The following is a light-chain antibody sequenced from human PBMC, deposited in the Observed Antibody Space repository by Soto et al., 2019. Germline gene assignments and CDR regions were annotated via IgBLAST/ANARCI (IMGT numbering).Light chain of an antibody. J-gene: IGLJ7*01. CDR1: NIGDKH. V-gene: IGLV3-21*04. CDR2: YDS. Sequence: SYELTQPPSVSVAPGKTASITCGGTNIGDKHVHWYQQKPGQAPVLVMFYDSDRPSGIPERFSGSNSGNTAPLTISRAEAGDEADCYCQVWDSSSDLYVFGGGTQLTVL. CDR3: QVWDSSSDLYV.